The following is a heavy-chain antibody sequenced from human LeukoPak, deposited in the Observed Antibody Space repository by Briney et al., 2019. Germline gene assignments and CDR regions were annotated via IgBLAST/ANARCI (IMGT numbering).Heavy chain of an antibody. CDR3: AKAQGYCSGGSCYSGEIFDY. J-gene: IGHJ4*02. CDR1: GFTFSSYA. D-gene: IGHD2-15*01. CDR2: ISGSGGST. Sequence: GGSLRLSCAASGFTFSSYAMRWVRRAPGKGLEGGSAISGSGGSTFYADSLKGRFTISRDNSKNTLYLQMNSLRAEDTAVYYCAKAQGYCSGGSCYSGEIFDYWGQGTLVTVSS. V-gene: IGHV3-23*01.